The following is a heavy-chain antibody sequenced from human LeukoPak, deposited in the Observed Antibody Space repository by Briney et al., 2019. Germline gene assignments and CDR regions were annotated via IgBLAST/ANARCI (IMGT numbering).Heavy chain of an antibody. J-gene: IGHJ6*02. V-gene: IGHV3-48*03. CDR3: ARDCSSTSCNYYYGMDV. CDR2: INSSGSTI. Sequence: PGGSLRLSCAASGFTFSSYEMNWVRQAPGKGLEWVSYINSSGSTIYYADSVKSRFTISRDNAKNSLYLQMNSLRAEDTAVYYCARDCSSTSCNYYYGMDVWGQGTTVTVSS. D-gene: IGHD2-2*01. CDR1: GFTFSSYE.